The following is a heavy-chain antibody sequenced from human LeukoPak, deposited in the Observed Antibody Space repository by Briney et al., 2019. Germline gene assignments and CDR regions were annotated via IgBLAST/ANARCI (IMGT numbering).Heavy chain of an antibody. V-gene: IGHV3-30*02. Sequence: GGSLRLSRAATVFTFSSYGMHWVRQATGRGLEWVAFIRYDGSNKYYADSVKGRFTISRDNSKNTLYLQMNSLIPEDTAVYYCARQYISGQWYFDYWGQGTLVTVSS. CDR1: VFTFSSYG. CDR2: IRYDGSNK. J-gene: IGHJ4*02. D-gene: IGHD5-18*01. CDR3: ARQYISGQWYFDY.